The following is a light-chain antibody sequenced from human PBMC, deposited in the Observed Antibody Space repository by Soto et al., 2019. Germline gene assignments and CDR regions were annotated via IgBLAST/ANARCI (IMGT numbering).Light chain of an antibody. V-gene: IGKV3-15*01. J-gene: IGKJ2*01. CDR2: AAS. CDR3: QQFEKWPFT. CDR1: QSVSRN. Sequence: EIVMTQSPGTLSVSLGERVTLSCRASQSVSRNLAWYQQRPGQVPRLLFYAASTRATDVPGTFSGSGSGTELTLTISSLQSEDFAVYYCQQFEKWPFTFGQGTKLEIK.